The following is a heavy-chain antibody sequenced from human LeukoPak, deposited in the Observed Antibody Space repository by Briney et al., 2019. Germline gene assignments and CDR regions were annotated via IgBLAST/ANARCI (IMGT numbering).Heavy chain of an antibody. CDR2: ISAYNGNT. D-gene: IGHD1-26*01. Sequence: ASVKVSCKASGYTFNRYGISWVRQAPGQGLEWMGWISAYNGNTKYSQKVQGRVTMTTDTSTSTAYMELRSLRSDDTAVYYCARDLWELLPYYFDYWGQGTLVTVSS. V-gene: IGHV1-18*01. CDR1: GYTFNRYG. J-gene: IGHJ4*02. CDR3: ARDLWELLPYYFDY.